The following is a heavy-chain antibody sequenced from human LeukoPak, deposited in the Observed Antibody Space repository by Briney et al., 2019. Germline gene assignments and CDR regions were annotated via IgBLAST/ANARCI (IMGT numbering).Heavy chain of an antibody. J-gene: IGHJ6*03. CDR2: IYTSGST. CDR3: AGSTIVGATYYYYYYMDV. D-gene: IGHD1-26*01. Sequence: SQTLSLTCTVSGGSISSGSHYWSWIRQPAGKGLEWIGRIYTSGSTNYNPSLKSRVTISVDTSKNQFSLKLSSVTAADTAVYYCAGSTIVGATYYYYYYMDVWGKGTTVTISS. CDR1: GGSISSGSHY. V-gene: IGHV4-61*02.